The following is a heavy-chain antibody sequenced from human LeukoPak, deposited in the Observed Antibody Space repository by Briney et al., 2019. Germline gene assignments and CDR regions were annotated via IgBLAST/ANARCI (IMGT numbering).Heavy chain of an antibody. V-gene: IGHV4-31*11. CDR1: GGSISSGGYS. CDR2: IYYSGST. D-gene: IGHD4-17*01. Sequence: PSETLSLTCAVSGGSISSGGYSWSWIRQHPGKGLEWIGYIYYSGSTYYNPSLKSRVTISVDTSKNQFSLNLSSVTAADTAVYYCARSKAADYGDLFDYWGQGTLVTVSS. CDR3: ARSKAADYGDLFDY. J-gene: IGHJ4*02.